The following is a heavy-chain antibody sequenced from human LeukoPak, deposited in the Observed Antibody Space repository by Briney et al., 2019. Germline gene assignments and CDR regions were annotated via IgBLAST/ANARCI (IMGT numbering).Heavy chain of an antibody. J-gene: IGHJ4*02. CDR1: GFAFSSYW. CDR2: IKQDGGDK. CDR3: ARDTGGGYSCYDC. Sequence: PGGSLRLSCVASGFAFSSYWVSWVRQAPGKGLEWVANIKQDGGDKYYVDSVKGRFTISRDNAKNSLYLQMNSLRAEDTAVYYCARDTGGGYSCYDCWGQGTLVTVSS. D-gene: IGHD5-18*01. V-gene: IGHV3-7*01.